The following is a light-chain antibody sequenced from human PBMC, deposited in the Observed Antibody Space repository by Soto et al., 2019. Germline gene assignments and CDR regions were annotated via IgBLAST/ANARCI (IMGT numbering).Light chain of an antibody. Sequence: EIVLTQSPATLSLSPGERATLSCRASQSVSSYLAWYQQKPGQAPRLLIYDASNRATGIPARFSGSGSGTDFTLTISSLEPEDFAVYYCQQRSTWLTFGGGTNVDIK. J-gene: IGKJ4*01. CDR2: DAS. V-gene: IGKV3-11*01. CDR1: QSVSSY. CDR3: QQRSTWLT.